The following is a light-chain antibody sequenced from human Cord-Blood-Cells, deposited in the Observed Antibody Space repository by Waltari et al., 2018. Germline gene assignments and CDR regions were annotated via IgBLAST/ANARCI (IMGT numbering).Light chain of an antibody. Sequence: QSALTQPASVSGSPGQAITIPCTGTSSDVGGYNYVTLYQQHPGKAPNLMIYDVSNRPSGVSNRFSGSKSGNTASLTISGLQAEDEADYYCSSYTSSSTSVVFGGGTKLTVL. CDR2: DVS. CDR1: SSDVGGYNY. CDR3: SSYTSSSTSVV. J-gene: IGLJ2*01. V-gene: IGLV2-14*01.